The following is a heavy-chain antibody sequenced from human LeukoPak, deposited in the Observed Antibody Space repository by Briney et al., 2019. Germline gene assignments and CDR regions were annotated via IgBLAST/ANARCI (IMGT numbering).Heavy chain of an antibody. Sequence: GGSLRLSCAASGFTFSSYDMHWVRQATGKGLEWVSAIGTAGDTYYPGSVKGRFTISRENAKNSLYLQMNSLRAGDTAVYYCARAPRPVYYGSGSQLDYWGQGTLVTVSS. D-gene: IGHD3-10*01. CDR2: IGTAGDT. CDR1: GFTFSSYD. CDR3: ARAPRPVYYGSGSQLDY. J-gene: IGHJ4*02. V-gene: IGHV3-13*01.